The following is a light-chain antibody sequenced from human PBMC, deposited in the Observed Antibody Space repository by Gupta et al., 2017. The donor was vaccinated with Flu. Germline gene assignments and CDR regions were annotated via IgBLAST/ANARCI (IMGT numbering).Light chain of an antibody. Sequence: SAPTQPRSVSGSPGQSVTISCTGTSNDVGGSNRVSWYEQRPGKAPKLILYDVTERPSGVPDRFSGSKSGYTASLTISGLQAEDEADYYCCSHAGRVTVVFGTGTTVNVI. CDR1: SNDVGGSNR. CDR2: DVT. V-gene: IGLV2-11*01. CDR3: CSHAGRVTVV. J-gene: IGLJ1*01.